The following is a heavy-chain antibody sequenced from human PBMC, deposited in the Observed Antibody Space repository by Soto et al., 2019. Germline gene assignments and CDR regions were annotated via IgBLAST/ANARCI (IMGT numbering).Heavy chain of an antibody. CDR2: VYNSGST. CDR3: ARIPYSSASFDY. J-gene: IGHJ4*02. Sequence: SATLSLTCTVSGFSVSSTYWGWVRQSPGKGLEWIGYVYNSGSTIYSPSLRSRITISVDPSKNQFSLRLRSVTAADTAVYYCARIPYSSASFDYWGQGNLVTVSS. V-gene: IGHV4-59*02. CDR1: GFSVSSTY. D-gene: IGHD6-19*01.